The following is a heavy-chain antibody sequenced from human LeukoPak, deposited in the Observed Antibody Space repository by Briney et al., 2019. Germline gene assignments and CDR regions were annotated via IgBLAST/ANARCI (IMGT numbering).Heavy chain of an antibody. D-gene: IGHD3-3*01. CDR1: GGSFSGYY. Sequence: SETLSLTCAVYGGSFSGYYWSWIRQPPGKGLEWIEEINHSGSTNYNPSLKSRVTISVDTSKNQFSLKLSSVTAADTAVYYCARPRLPYDFWMDVWGKGTTVTVSS. CDR2: INHSGST. CDR3: ARPRLPYDFWMDV. V-gene: IGHV4-34*01. J-gene: IGHJ6*04.